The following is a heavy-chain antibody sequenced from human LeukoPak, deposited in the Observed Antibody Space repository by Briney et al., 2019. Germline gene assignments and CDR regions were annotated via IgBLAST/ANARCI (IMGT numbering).Heavy chain of an antibody. CDR1: GFTFSSYA. V-gene: IGHV3-23*01. Sequence: GGSLRLSCAASGFTFSSYAMSWVRQAPGKGPAWVSAISGSGGSTYYADSVKGRFTISRDNSKNTLYLQMNSLRAEDTSVYYCAKSLGRGYFDYWGEGTLVTVSS. CDR2: ISGSGGST. J-gene: IGHJ4*02. CDR3: AKSLGRGYFDY.